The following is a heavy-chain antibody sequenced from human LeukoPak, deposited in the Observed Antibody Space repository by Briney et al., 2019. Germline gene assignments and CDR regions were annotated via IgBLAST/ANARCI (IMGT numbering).Heavy chain of an antibody. D-gene: IGHD1-26*01. J-gene: IGHJ5*02. CDR1: GGSISSYY. Sequence: SETLSLTCTVSGGSISSYYWSWIRQPPGKGLEWIGYIYYSGSTNYNPSLKSRVTISVDTSKNQFSLKLSSVTAADTAVYYCARAGGREYSGSYPNWFGPWGQVTLVTVSS. V-gene: IGHV4-59*01. CDR3: ARAGGREYSGSYPNWFGP. CDR2: IYYSGST.